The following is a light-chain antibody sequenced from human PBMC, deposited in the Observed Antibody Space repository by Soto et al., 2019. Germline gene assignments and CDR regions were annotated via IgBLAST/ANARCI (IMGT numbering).Light chain of an antibody. Sequence: EIVLTQSPATLSLSPGERATLSCGASQSVSSNLAWYQQKPAQSTRILIYGEFTRATGIHARFSGTGSGTEFTLHISSMQYEEFALDYCKQYNDWTLTFGQGTKVDIK. CDR2: GEF. V-gene: IGKV3-15*01. CDR1: QSVSSN. CDR3: KQYNDWTLT. J-gene: IGKJ1*01.